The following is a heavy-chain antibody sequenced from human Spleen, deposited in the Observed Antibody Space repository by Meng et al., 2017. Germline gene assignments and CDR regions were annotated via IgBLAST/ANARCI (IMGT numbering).Heavy chain of an antibody. CDR3: ARDEDISAAGKLFGDY. CDR1: GYNFPDYY. D-gene: IGHD6-25*01. Sequence: QVALVQSGAEVKKPGASVKVSCKPSGYNFPDYYIPWVRRDPGQGLEWMGRINPKSGDTHYAQKFQARVTMTGDTSISTAYMELSGLRSDDTAMYYCARDEDISAAGKLFGDYWGQGTLVTVSS. J-gene: IGHJ4*02. CDR2: INPKSGDT. V-gene: IGHV1-2*06.